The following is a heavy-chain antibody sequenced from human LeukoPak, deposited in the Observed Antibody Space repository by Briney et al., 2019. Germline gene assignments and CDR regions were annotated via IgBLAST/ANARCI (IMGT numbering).Heavy chain of an antibody. J-gene: IGHJ4*02. V-gene: IGHV3-11*01. CDR1: GFTFSDYY. CDR3: ARYRADYCSSSTSCEPFDY. CDR2: ISFSGSTI. Sequence: GGSLRLSCAASGFTFSDYYMSWLRQAPGKGLEWVSYISFSGSTIYYADSVKGRFTISRDNAKNSLYLQMNSLRAEDTAVYYCARYRADYCSSSTSCEPFDYWGQGTLVTVSS. D-gene: IGHD2-2*01.